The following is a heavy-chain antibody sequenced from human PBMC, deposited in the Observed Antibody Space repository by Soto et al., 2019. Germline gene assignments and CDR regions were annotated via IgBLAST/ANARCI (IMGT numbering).Heavy chain of an antibody. CDR2: IISKAYGGTT. CDR1: GFTFGDYA. Sequence: GGSLRLSCTASGFTFGDYAMSWVRQAPGKGLELVGFIISKAYGGTTESAASVKGRFTISRDDSKGKAYLSMDSVKAEDAVVYYCTRVGSGWRGYYFDYWWQGIRVTVSS. D-gene: IGHD6-19*01. CDR3: TRVGSGWRGYYFDY. J-gene: IGHJ4*02. V-gene: IGHV3-49*04.